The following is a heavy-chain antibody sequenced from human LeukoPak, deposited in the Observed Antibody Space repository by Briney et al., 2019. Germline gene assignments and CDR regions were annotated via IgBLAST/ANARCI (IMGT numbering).Heavy chain of an antibody. V-gene: IGHV1-46*03. CDR2: VNPSDGST. J-gene: IGHJ6*03. CDR3: ARRVYCSSTSCYHYYYYMDV. Sequence: GASVKVSCKASGYSFTSYYMHWVRQAPGQGLEWMGIVNPSDGSTSYAQKFQGRVTMTRDTSTSTVYMELSSLRSDDTAVYYCARRVYCSSTSCYHYYYYMDVWGKGTTVTVS. CDR1: GYSFTSYY. D-gene: IGHD2-2*01.